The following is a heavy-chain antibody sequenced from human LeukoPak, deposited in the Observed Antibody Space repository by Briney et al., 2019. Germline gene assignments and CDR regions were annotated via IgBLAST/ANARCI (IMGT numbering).Heavy chain of an antibody. CDR3: ARSVTPQYFQH. Sequence: ASVKVSCKASGYTFTSYGLNWVRQAPGQGLEWMGWINANTGNPTYAQGFTGRFVFSLDTSVSTAYLQISSLKAEDTAVYYCARSVTPQYFQHWGQGTLVTVSS. V-gene: IGHV7-4-1*02. D-gene: IGHD4-17*01. CDR2: INANTGNP. CDR1: GYTFTSYG. J-gene: IGHJ1*01.